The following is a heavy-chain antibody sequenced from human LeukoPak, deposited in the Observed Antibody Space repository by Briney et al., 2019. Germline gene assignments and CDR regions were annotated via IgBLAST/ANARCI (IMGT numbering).Heavy chain of an antibody. J-gene: IGHJ1*01. V-gene: IGHV5-51*01. Sequence: GESLKISCKGSGYSFTSYWIGWVRQMPGEGLEWMRIIYPGDSDSRYSPSFQGQVTISADKSISTAYLQWSSLKASDTAMYYCARQPPTYYYDSSGYQWGQGTLVTVSS. CDR1: GYSFTSYW. D-gene: IGHD3-22*01. CDR3: ARQPPTYYYDSSGYQ. CDR2: IYPGDSDS.